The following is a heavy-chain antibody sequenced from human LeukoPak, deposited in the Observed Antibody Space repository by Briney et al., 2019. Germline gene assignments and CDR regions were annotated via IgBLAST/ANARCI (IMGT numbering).Heavy chain of an antibody. Sequence: SETLSLTCTVSGASITGNYYWSWIRQPAGKGLEWIGRANTRGSTNYNPSLKSRVTMSADASENQISLKLASVTAADTAVYYCVREPRDCSSSICFTRTPPYYYYYMDVWGKGTTVTVS. D-gene: IGHD2-2*02. CDR1: GASITGNYY. V-gene: IGHV4-4*07. J-gene: IGHJ6*03. CDR3: VREPRDCSSSICFTRTPPYYYYYMDV. CDR2: ANTRGST.